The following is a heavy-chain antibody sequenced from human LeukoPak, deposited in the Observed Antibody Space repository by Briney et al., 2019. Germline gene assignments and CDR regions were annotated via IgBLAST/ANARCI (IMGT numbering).Heavy chain of an antibody. CDR1: GGSISSYY. J-gene: IGHJ3*02. D-gene: IGHD2-21*02. CDR3: ARHIVVVTAEGNDAFDI. CDR2: IYYSGST. V-gene: IGHV4-59*01. Sequence: KSSETLSLTWTVSGGSISSYYWSWIRQPPGKGLEWIGYIYYSGSTNYNPSLKSRVTISVDTSKNQFSLKLSSVTAADTAVYYCARHIVVVTAEGNDAFDIWGQGTMVTVSS.